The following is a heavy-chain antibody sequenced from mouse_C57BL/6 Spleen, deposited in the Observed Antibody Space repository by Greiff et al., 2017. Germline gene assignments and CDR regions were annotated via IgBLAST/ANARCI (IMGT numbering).Heavy chain of an antibody. J-gene: IGHJ3*01. CDR2: ISSGGSYT. CDR3: ARPGLTGTFWFAY. Sequence: EVQRVESGGDLVKPGGSLKLSCAASGFTFSSYGMSWVRQTPDKRLEWVATISSGGSYTYYPDSVKGRFTISRDNAKNTLYLQMSSLKSEDTAMYYCARPGLTGTFWFAYWGQGTLVTVSA. D-gene: IGHD4-1*01. CDR1: GFTFSSYG. V-gene: IGHV5-6*01.